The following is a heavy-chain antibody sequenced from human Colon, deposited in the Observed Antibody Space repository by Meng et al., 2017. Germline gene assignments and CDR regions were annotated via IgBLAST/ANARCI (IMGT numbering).Heavy chain of an antibody. Sequence: SETLSLTCIVSGDSISSIDRYWGWIRQSPVKGLEWIGSINYYKGAYYYPSLKGRFTISIDSSKNQFSLKLTSVTAADTATYYCTKEQADGNLGDYWGQGMLVTVSS. CDR1: GDSISSIDRY. CDR3: TKEQADGNLGDY. J-gene: IGHJ4*02. CDR2: INYYKGA. D-gene: IGHD6-13*01. V-gene: IGHV4-39*07.